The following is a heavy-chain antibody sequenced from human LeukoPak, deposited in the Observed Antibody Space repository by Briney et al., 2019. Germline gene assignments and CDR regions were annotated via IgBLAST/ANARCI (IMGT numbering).Heavy chain of an antibody. Sequence: GASVKVSCKASGYTFTSYGISWVRQAPGQGLEWMGWISGYNAYTNYAQKLQGRVTMTTDTSTSTAYMELRGLRSDDTAVYYCARSMGFGIEMATMVYWGQGTLVTVSS. J-gene: IGHJ4*02. CDR1: GYTFTSYG. D-gene: IGHD5-24*01. V-gene: IGHV1-18*01. CDR3: ARSMGFGIEMATMVY. CDR2: ISGYNAYT.